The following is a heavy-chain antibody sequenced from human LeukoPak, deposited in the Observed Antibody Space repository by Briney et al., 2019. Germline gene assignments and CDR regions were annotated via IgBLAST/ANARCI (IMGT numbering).Heavy chain of an antibody. Sequence: ASVKVSCEASGYTFTSYDINWVRQATGQGLEWMGWMNPNSGNTGYAQKFQGRVTMTRNTSISTAYMELSSLRSEDTAVYYCARGRAPMVRGVIIFDYWGQGTLVTVSS. J-gene: IGHJ4*02. CDR3: ARGRAPMVRGVIIFDY. CDR1: GYTFTSYD. D-gene: IGHD3-10*01. V-gene: IGHV1-8*01. CDR2: MNPNSGNT.